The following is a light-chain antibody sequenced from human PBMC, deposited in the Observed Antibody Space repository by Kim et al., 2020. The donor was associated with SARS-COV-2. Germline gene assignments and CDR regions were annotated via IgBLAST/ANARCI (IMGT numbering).Light chain of an antibody. J-gene: IGKJ1*01. V-gene: IGKV3-20*01. CDR1: QGVGSSY. CDR2: GAS. CDR3: QQYGRT. Sequence: LSLSQGERPTLSCRASQGVGSSYLDWYQQKPRQAPRLLIYGASSRATGIPDRFSGSGSGTDFTLTINRLEPEDFAVYYCQQYGRTFGQGTKVDIK.